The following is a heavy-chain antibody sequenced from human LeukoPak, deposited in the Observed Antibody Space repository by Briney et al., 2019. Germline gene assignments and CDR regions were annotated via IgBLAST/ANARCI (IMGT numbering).Heavy chain of an antibody. D-gene: IGHD3-3*01. V-gene: IGHV3-30*02. CDR1: GFTFNYYG. CDR3: AKGGDDFWSGYYSPTYHYSYMDV. CDR2: IGYDGSNK. J-gene: IGHJ6*03. Sequence: GGSLRLSCTASGFTFNYYGMHWVRQAPGKGLEWVTFIGYDGSNKYYADSVKGRFTISRDNSKNTLYLQMDSLRAEDTAIYYCAKGGDDFWSGYYSPTYHYSYMDVWGKGTTVTVSS.